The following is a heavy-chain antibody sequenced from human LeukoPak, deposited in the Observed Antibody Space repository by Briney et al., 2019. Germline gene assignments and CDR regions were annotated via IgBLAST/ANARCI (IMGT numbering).Heavy chain of an antibody. CDR3: ARDRYYGSGNERAFDI. J-gene: IGHJ3*02. CDR1: GFTFSSYW. CDR2: IKQDGSEK. V-gene: IGHV3-7*01. D-gene: IGHD3-10*01. Sequence: GGSLRLSCAASGFTFSSYWMSWVRQAPGKGLEWVANIKQDGSEKYYVDSVKGRFTISRDNAKNSLYLQMNSLRAEDTAVYYCARDRYYGSGNERAFDIWGQGTMVTVSS.